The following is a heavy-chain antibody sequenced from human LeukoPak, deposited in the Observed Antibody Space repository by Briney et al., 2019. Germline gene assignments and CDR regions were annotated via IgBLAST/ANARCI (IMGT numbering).Heavy chain of an antibody. CDR1: GFTFNNYG. J-gene: IGHJ4*02. V-gene: IGHV3-30*02. D-gene: IGHD6-6*01. Sequence: GGSLRLSCAASGFTFNNYGMHWVRQAPGRGLEWVALLWYDGTNENYADSVKGRFTISRDNSKNTLYLQMNSLRAEDTVVYYCAKDRGSSIAARRPEYYFDYWGQGALVTVSS. CDR3: AKDRGSSIAARRPEYYFDY. CDR2: LWYDGTNE.